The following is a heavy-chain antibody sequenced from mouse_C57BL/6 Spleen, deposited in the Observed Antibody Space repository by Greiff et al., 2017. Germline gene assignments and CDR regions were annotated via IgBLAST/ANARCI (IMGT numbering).Heavy chain of an antibody. J-gene: IGHJ1*03. D-gene: IGHD5-5*01. Sequence: EVQGVESGGGLVKPGGSLKLSCAASGFTFSSYAMSWVRQTPEKRLEWVATISDGGSYTYYPDNVKGRFTIYRDNAKNNLYLQMSHLKSEDTAMYYCAREKLRTYWYFDVWGTGTTVTVSS. CDR1: GFTFSSYA. CDR3: AREKLRTYWYFDV. V-gene: IGHV5-4*01. CDR2: ISDGGSYT.